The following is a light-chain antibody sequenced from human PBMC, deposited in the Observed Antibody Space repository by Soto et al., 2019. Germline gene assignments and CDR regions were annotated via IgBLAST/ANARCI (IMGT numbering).Light chain of an antibody. CDR1: QSIASY. V-gene: IGKV1-39*01. Sequence: DIQMTQSPSSLSASVGDRVTITCRASQSIASYLNWYQQKPGKAPNLPIFDASSFQSGVPSRFRGSGSGTDFTLTITSLQPEDFATYYCQQSYSTPTTFGQGTRLDIK. CDR3: QQSYSTPTT. CDR2: DAS. J-gene: IGKJ5*01.